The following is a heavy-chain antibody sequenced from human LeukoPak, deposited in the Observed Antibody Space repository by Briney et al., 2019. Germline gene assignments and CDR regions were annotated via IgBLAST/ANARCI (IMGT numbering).Heavy chain of an antibody. J-gene: IGHJ4*02. CDR2: IGIGGDT. D-gene: IGHD1-26*01. CDR1: GSTFSSYD. Sequence: PGGSLRLSCEASGSTFSSYDMHWVRQATGKGLEWVSGIGIGGDTYYPGSVKGRFTISREDAKNSLYLQMNSLRAGDTAVYYCARDLGGGEDYWGQGTLVTVSS. CDR3: ARDLGGGEDY. V-gene: IGHV3-13*04.